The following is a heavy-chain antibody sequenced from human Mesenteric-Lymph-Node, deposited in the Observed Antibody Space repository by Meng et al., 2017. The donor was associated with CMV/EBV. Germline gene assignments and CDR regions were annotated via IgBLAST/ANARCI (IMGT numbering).Heavy chain of an antibody. J-gene: IGHJ4*02. Sequence: GSLRLSCTVSGGSISSSSYYWGWIRQPPGKGLEWVGTIYHDGATYYNPSLKSRVTISVDTSKNQFSLKLSSVTAADTAVYYCTRGGDIVLMSYWGQGTLVTVSS. CDR3: TRGGDIVLMSY. V-gene: IGHV4-39*07. CDR2: IYHDGAT. D-gene: IGHD2-8*01. CDR1: GGSISSSSYY.